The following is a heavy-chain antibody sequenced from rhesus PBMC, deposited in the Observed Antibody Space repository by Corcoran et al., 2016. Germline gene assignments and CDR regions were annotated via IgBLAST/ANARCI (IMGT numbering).Heavy chain of an antibody. D-gene: IGHD3-40*01. Sequence: QVQLQESCPGVGKPSEPLSLPCAVSCGSISSLYACSLYRWPPGMVLEWMGYIFGTSGNTNYNPSLKNQVTISKDASKNQFSLKLSSVTAADTAVYYCARDPVNVGRRYFDLWGPGTPITISS. J-gene: IGHJ2*01. CDR3: ARDPVNVGRRYFDL. CDR2: IFGTSGNT. V-gene: IGHV4-76*01. CDR1: CGSISSLYA.